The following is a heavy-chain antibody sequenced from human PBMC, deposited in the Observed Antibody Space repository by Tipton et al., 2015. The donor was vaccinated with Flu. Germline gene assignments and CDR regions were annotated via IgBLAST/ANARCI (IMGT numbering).Heavy chain of an antibody. V-gene: IGHV3-21*01. CDR3: ARVGYSSTWCDEGAFDI. CDR1: GFTFSTYS. Sequence: SLRLSCAASGFTFSTYSMNWVRQAPGKGLEWVSSISSSSSYIYYADSVKGRFTISRDNAKNSLYLQMNSLRAEDTAVYYCARVGYSSTWCDEGAFDIWGQGTMVTVSS. J-gene: IGHJ3*02. D-gene: IGHD6-13*01. CDR2: ISSSSSYI.